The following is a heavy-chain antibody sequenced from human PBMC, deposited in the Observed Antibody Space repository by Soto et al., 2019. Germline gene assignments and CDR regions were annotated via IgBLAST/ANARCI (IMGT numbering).Heavy chain of an antibody. CDR1: GFTFSSYA. CDR3: AKDRIVVVPAATKFDY. J-gene: IGHJ4*02. Sequence: GGSLRLSCAASGFTFSSYAMSWVRQAPGKGLEWVSAISGSGGSTYYADSVKGRFTISRDNSKNTLYLQMNSLRAEDTAVYYCAKDRIVVVPAATKFDYWGQGTLVTVSS. V-gene: IGHV3-23*01. D-gene: IGHD2-2*01. CDR2: ISGSGGST.